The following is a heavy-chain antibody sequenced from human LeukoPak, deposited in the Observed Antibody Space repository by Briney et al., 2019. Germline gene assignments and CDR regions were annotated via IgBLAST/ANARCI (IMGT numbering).Heavy chain of an antibody. CDR1: GGSMSSTDHF. J-gene: IGHJ2*01. CDR3: ARQGVVPNKAGWYFDL. Sequence: SETLSLTCIVSGGSMSSTDHFWGWIRQPPGKGLEWIGSFYYTGTIFYSPSFESRGTISIDTSKNQFSLKIRSVTAADTAVYYCARQGVVPNKAGWYFDLWGRGALVTVSS. CDR2: FYYTGTI. D-gene: IGHD3-10*01. V-gene: IGHV4-39*01.